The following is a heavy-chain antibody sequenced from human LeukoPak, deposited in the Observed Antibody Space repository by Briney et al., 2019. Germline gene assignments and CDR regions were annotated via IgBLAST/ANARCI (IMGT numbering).Heavy chain of an antibody. Sequence: PGGSLRLSCAASGFTFSSYGMHWVRQAPGKGLEWVAFIRYDGSNKYYADSVKGRFTISRDNAKNTLYLQMNSLRAEDTAVYYCARPSGWEYGFDPWGQGTLVTVSS. CDR1: GFTFSSYG. D-gene: IGHD1-26*01. V-gene: IGHV3-30*02. J-gene: IGHJ5*02. CDR3: ARPSGWEYGFDP. CDR2: IRYDGSNK.